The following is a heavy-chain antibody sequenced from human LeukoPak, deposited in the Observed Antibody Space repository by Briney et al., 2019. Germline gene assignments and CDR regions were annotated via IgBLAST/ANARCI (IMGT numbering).Heavy chain of an antibody. D-gene: IGHD6-13*01. J-gene: IGHJ1*01. CDR1: GGSVSSGSYY. V-gene: IGHV4-61*01. CDR3: ARDSGLGIAAAGT. CDR2: IYYSGST. Sequence: PSETLSLTCTVSGGSVSSGSYYWSWLRQPPGKGLERIGYIYYSGSTNYNPSLKSRVTISVDTSKNQFSLKLSSVTAADTAVYYCARDSGLGIAAAGTWGQGTLVTVSS.